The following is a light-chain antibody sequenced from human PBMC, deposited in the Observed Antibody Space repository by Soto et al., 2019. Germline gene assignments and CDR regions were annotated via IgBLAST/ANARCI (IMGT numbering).Light chain of an antibody. CDR3: SSYTGSSNVV. V-gene: IGLV2-14*01. CDR2: DVS. J-gene: IGLJ2*01. Sequence: QSALTQPASVSGSPGQSITISCTGTSSDVGGYNYVSWYQQHPGKAPKLMIYDVSNRPSGVSNRFPGSKSGNTASLTISGLQAEAEAASCYSSYTGSSNVVFGGGTKLTVL. CDR1: SSDVGGYNY.